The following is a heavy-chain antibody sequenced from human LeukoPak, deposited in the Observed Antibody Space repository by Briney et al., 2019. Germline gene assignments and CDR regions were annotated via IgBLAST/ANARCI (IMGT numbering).Heavy chain of an antibody. CDR3: ASADDYGDFRAT. J-gene: IGHJ4*02. D-gene: IGHD4-17*01. V-gene: IGHV3-48*04. CDR1: GFTFRSYS. CDR2: ISSSSSTI. Sequence: GGSLRLSCAASGFTFRSYSMNWVRQAPGKGRDWVSYISSSSSTIYYADSVKGRFTISRDNAKNSLYLQMNSLRAEDTAVYYCASADDYGDFRATWGQGTLVTVSS.